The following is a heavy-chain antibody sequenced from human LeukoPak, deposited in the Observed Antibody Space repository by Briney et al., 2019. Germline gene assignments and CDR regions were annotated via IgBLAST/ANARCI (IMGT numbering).Heavy chain of an antibody. CDR2: ISGSGGST. D-gene: IGHD3-22*01. CDR1: GFTFSSYA. J-gene: IGHJ4*02. CDR3: AKEQYYYDSSGSLDC. Sequence: PGGSLRLSCAASGFTFSSYAMSWVRQAPGKGLEWVSAISGSGGSTYYADSVKGRFTISRDNSKNTLYLQMNSLRADDTAVYYCAKEQYYYDSSGSLDCWGQGTLVTVSS. V-gene: IGHV3-23*01.